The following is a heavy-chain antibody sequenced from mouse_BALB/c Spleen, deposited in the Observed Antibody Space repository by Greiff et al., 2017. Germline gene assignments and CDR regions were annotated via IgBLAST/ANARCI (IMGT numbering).Heavy chain of an antibody. Sequence: EVKLVESGGGLVQPGGSLRLSCATSGFTFTDYYMSWVRQPPGKALEWLGFIRNKANGYTTEYSASVKGRFTISRDNSQSILYLQMNTLRAEDSATYFCARTRRYAMDYWGQGTSVTVSS. CDR3: ARTRRYAMDY. CDR2: IRNKANGYTT. V-gene: IGHV7-3*02. J-gene: IGHJ4*01. CDR1: GFTFTDYY.